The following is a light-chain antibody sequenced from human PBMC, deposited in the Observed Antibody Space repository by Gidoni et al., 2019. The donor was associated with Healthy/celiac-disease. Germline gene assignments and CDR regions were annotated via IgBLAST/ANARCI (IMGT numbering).Light chain of an antibody. Sequence: DIQVTQSPSFLSASVGDRVTITCRASQGISSYLACYQQKPGKAPKLLIYAASTLQSGVPSRFSGSGSGTEFTLTISSLQPEDFATYYCQQLNSYPRTFGQGTKVEIK. J-gene: IGKJ1*01. CDR2: AAS. V-gene: IGKV1-9*01. CDR3: QQLNSYPRT. CDR1: QGISSY.